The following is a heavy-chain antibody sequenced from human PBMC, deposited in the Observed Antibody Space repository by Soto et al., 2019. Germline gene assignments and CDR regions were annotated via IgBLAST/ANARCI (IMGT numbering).Heavy chain of an antibody. J-gene: IGHJ6*02. CDR3: TVSRWAARAYYYYGMDV. D-gene: IGHD6-6*01. CDR2: IKSTVDGGTT. CDR1: GFTFNNAW. Sequence: GGSLRLSCAASGFTFNNAWMSWVRQAPGKGLEWVGRIKSTVDGGTTDYAAPVKGRFTISRDDSRNTLDLQMNSLKTEDTGVYYCTVSRWAARAYYYYGMDVWGQGATVTVSS. V-gene: IGHV3-15*01.